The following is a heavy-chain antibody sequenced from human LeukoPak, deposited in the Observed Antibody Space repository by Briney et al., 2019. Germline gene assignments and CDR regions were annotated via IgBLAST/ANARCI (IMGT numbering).Heavy chain of an antibody. J-gene: IGHJ4*02. CDR3: ARDHEEVHSNYYDSSGSPI. CDR1: GFTVSSNE. D-gene: IGHD3-22*01. V-gene: IGHV3-30-3*01. Sequence: GGSLRLSCAASGFTVSSNEMSWVRQAPGKGLEWVAVISYDGSNKYYADSVKGRFTISRDNSKNTLYLQMNSLRAEDTAVYYCARDHEEVHSNYYDSSGSPIWGQGTLVTVSS. CDR2: ISYDGSNK.